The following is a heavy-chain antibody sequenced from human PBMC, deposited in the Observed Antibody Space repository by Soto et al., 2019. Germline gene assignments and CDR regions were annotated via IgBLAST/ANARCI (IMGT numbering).Heavy chain of an antibody. CDR1: GGSFSGYY. V-gene: IGHV4-34*01. J-gene: IGHJ5*02. D-gene: IGHD6-13*01. CDR2: INHSGST. Sequence: LSLTCAVYGGSFSGYYWSWIRQPPGKGLEWIGEINHSGSTNYNPSLKSRVTISVDTSKNQFSLKLSSVTAADTAVYYCAASSSWYDWFDPWGQGTLVTVSS. CDR3: AASSSWYDWFDP.